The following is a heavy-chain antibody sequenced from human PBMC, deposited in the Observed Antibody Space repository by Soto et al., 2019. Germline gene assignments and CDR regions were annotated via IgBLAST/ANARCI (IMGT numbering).Heavy chain of an antibody. CDR1: GFTFSSYA. V-gene: IGHV3-23*01. CDR3: ARQSNSKYYYYYYMDV. J-gene: IGHJ6*03. D-gene: IGHD4-4*01. CDR2: ISGSGGST. Sequence: GSLRLSCAASGFTFSSYAMSWVRQAPGKGLEWVSAISGSGGSTYYADSVKGRFTISRDNSKNTLYLQWSSLKASDNAMYYCARQSNSKYYYYYYMDVWGKGTTVTVSS.